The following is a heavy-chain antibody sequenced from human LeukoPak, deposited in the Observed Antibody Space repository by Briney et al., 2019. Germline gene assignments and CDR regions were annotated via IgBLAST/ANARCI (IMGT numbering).Heavy chain of an antibody. CDR2: ISGSGGST. Sequence: PGGSLRLSCAASGFTFSSYAMSWVRQAPGKGLEWVSAISGSGGSTYYADSVKGRFTISRDNSKNTLYLQMNSLRAEDTALYYCAKGITIFGVVIMGHDAFDIWGQGTMVTVSS. J-gene: IGHJ3*02. D-gene: IGHD3-3*01. V-gene: IGHV3-23*01. CDR3: AKGITIFGVVIMGHDAFDI. CDR1: GFTFSSYA.